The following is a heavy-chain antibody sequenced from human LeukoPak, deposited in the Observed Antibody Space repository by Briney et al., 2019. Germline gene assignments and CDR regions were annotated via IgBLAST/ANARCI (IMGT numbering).Heavy chain of an antibody. CDR1: GFTFSSYA. V-gene: IGHV3-23*01. D-gene: IGHD2-21*02. CDR2: ISGSGGST. CDR3: ARGLEYCGGACYSYFDY. J-gene: IGHJ4*02. Sequence: GGSLRLSCAASGFTFSSYAMSWVRQAPGKGLEWVSAISGSGGSTYYADSVKGRFTISRDNSENTLYLQMNSLRAEDTAVYYCARGLEYCGGACYSYFDYWGQGTLVTVSS.